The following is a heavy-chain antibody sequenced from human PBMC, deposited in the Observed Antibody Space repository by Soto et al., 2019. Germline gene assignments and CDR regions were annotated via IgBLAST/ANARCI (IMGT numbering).Heavy chain of an antibody. CDR1: GFTFSSYD. J-gene: IGHJ4*02. V-gene: IGHV3-30*18. D-gene: IGHD2-15*01. CDR2: ISYDGSNK. CDR3: AKEHCSGGSCYGWYFDY. Sequence: GGSLRLSCAASGFTFSSYDMHWVRQAPGKGLEWVAVISYDGSNKYYADSVKGRFTMSRDNSKNTGYLQMNSLRAEDTAVYYCAKEHCSGGSCYGWYFDYWGQGTLVTVSS.